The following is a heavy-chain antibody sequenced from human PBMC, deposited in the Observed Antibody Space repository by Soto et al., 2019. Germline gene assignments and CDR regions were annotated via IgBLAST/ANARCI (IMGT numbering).Heavy chain of an antibody. CDR1: RYTFSSYR. V-gene: IGHV1-18*01. CDR3: ARADYGDDDY. J-gene: IGHJ4*02. D-gene: IGHD4-17*01. CDR2: IHAYNGDT. Sequence: QVQLVQSGAEVKKPGASVKVSCKASRYTFSSYRISWVRQAPGQGPEWMGWIHAYNGDTKYAQKFQDRLIMTTDTSTSTAYMEVRSLSSDDTAVYYCARADYGDDDYWGQGTLVTVSS.